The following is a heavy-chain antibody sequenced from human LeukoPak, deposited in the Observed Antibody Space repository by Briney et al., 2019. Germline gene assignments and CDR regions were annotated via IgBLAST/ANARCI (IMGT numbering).Heavy chain of an antibody. CDR3: ASYGSGSYHDPDY. V-gene: IGHV1-69*06. CDR2: VIPIFGTA. Sequence: SVKVSCKASGGTFSSYAISWVRQAPGQGLEWMGGVIPIFGTANYAQKFQGRVTITADKSTSTAYMELSSLRSEDTAVYYCASYGSGSYHDPDYWGQGTLVTVSS. D-gene: IGHD3-10*01. J-gene: IGHJ4*02. CDR1: GGTFSSYA.